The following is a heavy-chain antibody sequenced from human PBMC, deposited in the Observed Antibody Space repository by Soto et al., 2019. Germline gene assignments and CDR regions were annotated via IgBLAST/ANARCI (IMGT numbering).Heavy chain of an antibody. J-gene: IGHJ6*02. V-gene: IGHV4-34*01. CDR1: GGSFSGYY. D-gene: IGHD2-15*01. CDR3: APLTVSLSGPSGVHV. CDR2: INHSGSP. Sequence: SETLSLTRAVYGGSFSGYYWRCLRQPPGKGLEWIGDINHSGSPNYNPSLKIRVTISVDTTKNQFSLKLSSVTAADTAVYYCAPLTVSLSGPSGVHVWGQGTTVTVS.